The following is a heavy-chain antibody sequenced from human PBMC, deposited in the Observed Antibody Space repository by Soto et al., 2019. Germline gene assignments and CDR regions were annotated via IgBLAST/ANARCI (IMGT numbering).Heavy chain of an antibody. CDR1: GNRFASYC. CDR3: ASLGTSRDRALEYYFDY. J-gene: IGHJ4*02. V-gene: IGHV5-51*01. CDR2: IYPGDSDT. D-gene: IGHD3-3*01. Sequence: ESLMVCLKGFGNRFASYCSVWVRQMPGKGLEWMGIIYPGDSDTRYSPSFQGQVTISADKSISTAYLQWSSLKASDTAMYYCASLGTSRDRALEYYFDYWGQGTLVTVPQ.